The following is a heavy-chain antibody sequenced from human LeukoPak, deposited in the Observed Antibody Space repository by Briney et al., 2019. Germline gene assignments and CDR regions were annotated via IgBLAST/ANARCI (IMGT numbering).Heavy chain of an antibody. CDR1: GYSFTNYW. CDR2: IYPGDSDA. CDR3: AGQTSGWYGGDY. J-gene: IGHJ4*02. Sequence: GGSLKISCKGSGYSFTNYWIGWVRQMPGKGLEWMGIIYPGDSDARYSPSFQGQVTISADKSINTAYLQWSSLKDSDTAMYYCAGQTSGWYGGDYWGQGTLVTVSS. D-gene: IGHD6-19*01. V-gene: IGHV5-51*01.